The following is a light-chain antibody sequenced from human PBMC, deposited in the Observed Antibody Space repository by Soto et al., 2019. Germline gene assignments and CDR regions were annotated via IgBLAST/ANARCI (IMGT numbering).Light chain of an antibody. V-gene: IGKV1-5*03. CDR3: QQYNSGVT. J-gene: IGKJ1*01. CDR1: QSISSW. CDR2: KAS. Sequence: DIQMTQSPSTLSASVGDRVTITCRASQSISSWLAWYQQKPGKAPKLLIYKASDLESGVPSRFSGSGSGTEFTLTISSLQPDDFATYYCQQYNSGVTFGQGTKVEIK.